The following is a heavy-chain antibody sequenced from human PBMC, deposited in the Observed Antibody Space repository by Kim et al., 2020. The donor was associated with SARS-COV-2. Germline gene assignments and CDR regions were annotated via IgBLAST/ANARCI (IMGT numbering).Heavy chain of an antibody. D-gene: IGHD6-19*01. Sequence: GGSLRLSCTASGFTFGDYAMSWVRQAPGKGLEWVGFIRSKAYGETTEYAASVKGRFTISRDDSKSIAYLQMNSLRTEDTAVYYCTRVGWTYDAFDMWGQGAMGAVSS. J-gene: IGHJ3*02. V-gene: IGHV3-49*04. CDR2: IRSKAYGETT. CDR3: TRVGWTYDAFDM. CDR1: GFTFGDYA.